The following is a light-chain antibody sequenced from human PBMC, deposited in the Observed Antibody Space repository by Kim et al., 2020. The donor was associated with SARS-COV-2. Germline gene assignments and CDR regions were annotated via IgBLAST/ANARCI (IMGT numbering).Light chain of an antibody. CDR1: QSISSN. Sequence: GERATLACSASQSISSNLAWYQQKPGQAPRVLIYGASARATGIPARFSGSGSGTEFTLTISNLQSEDFAVYYCQQYAYWRAFGQGTRLEIK. J-gene: IGKJ5*01. V-gene: IGKV3-15*01. CDR3: QQYAYWRA. CDR2: GAS.